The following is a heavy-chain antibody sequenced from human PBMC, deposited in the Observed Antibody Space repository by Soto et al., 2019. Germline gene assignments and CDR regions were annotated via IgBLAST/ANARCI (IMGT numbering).Heavy chain of an antibody. V-gene: IGHV3-23*01. Sequence: GPLRPSGAASVLTFSTYAMSWVRQAPGKGLEWVSAISGSGGSTYYADSVKGRFTISRDNSKNTLYLQMNSLRAEDTAVYYCAKDSAPFTMVPLNGMDVWGQGTTVTVSS. CDR1: VLTFSTYA. J-gene: IGHJ6*02. CDR3: AKDSAPFTMVPLNGMDV. D-gene: IGHD3-10*01. CDR2: ISGSGGST.